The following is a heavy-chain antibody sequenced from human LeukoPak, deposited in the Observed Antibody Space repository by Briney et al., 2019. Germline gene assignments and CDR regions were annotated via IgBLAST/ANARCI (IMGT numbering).Heavy chain of an antibody. CDR3: VRLFGGVTTFDY. CDR2: INQDGSAE. CDR1: GFTFSTYS. V-gene: IGHV3-7*01. J-gene: IGHJ4*02. Sequence: QAGGSLRLSCAASGFTFSTYSMSWVRQAPGKGLDWVAGINQDGSAEYYVDSVRGRFTISRDNAKNSLYLQVNSLRFDDTAVYYCVRLFGGVTTFDYWGQGTLVTVSS. D-gene: IGHD4-17*01.